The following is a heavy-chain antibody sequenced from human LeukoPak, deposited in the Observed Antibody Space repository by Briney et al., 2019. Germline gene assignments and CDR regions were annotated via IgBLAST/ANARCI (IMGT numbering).Heavy chain of an antibody. J-gene: IGHJ3*02. D-gene: IGHD5-18*01. V-gene: IGHV3-74*01. Sequence: GGSLRLSCAASGFTFKTYWMFWVRQAPGKGLVWVSRINTDGSNTVNSDSVKGRFTISRDNAKNTLYLQMNSLRADDTAVYYCAKCSYTYGNDAYDIWGQGTMVTVSS. CDR2: INTDGSNT. CDR3: AKCSYTYGNDAYDI. CDR1: GFTFKTYW.